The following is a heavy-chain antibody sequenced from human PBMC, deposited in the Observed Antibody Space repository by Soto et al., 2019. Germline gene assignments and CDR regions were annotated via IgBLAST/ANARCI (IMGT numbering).Heavy chain of an antibody. CDR1: GFTFSSYS. CDR3: ARLLYDFWSGYYRSGPLDV. Sequence: PGRSLRLSCAASGFTFSSYSMNWVRQAPGKGLEWVSYISSSSSTIYYADSVKGRFTISRDNAKNSLYLQMNSLRDEDTAVYYCARLLYDFWSGYYRSGPLDVWGQGTTVTVSS. CDR2: ISSSSSTI. J-gene: IGHJ6*01. D-gene: IGHD3-3*01. V-gene: IGHV3-48*02.